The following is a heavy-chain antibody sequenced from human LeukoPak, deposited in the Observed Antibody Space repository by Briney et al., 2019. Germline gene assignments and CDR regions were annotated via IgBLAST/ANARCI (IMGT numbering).Heavy chain of an antibody. CDR3: ARSGTYQHSSSYDY. J-gene: IGHJ4*02. D-gene: IGHD6-13*01. V-gene: IGHV4-39*07. CDR1: GGSISSSSYY. Sequence: SETLSLTCTVSGGSISSSSYYWSWIRQAPGKTLEWIGEIHHSGTTNYNPSLKSRVNILIDPSKKQFSLKLSSVSAADTAVYYCARSGTYQHSSSYDYWGQGTLVTVSS. CDR2: IHHSGTT.